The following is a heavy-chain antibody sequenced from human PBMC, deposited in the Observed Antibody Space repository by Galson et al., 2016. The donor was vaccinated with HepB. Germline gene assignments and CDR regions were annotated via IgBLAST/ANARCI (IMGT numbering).Heavy chain of an antibody. V-gene: IGHV3-23*01. Sequence: SLRLSCAVSGFTVSTYAMTWVRQAPGKGLEWVSTIVGGGDDKFYAASVKGRFTIARDNSKNTIHLQMNDLRVEDTAVYYCARGAAADRVDWFDPWGQGTLVTVSS. D-gene: IGHD2-15*01. CDR3: ARGAAADRVDWFDP. J-gene: IGHJ5*02. CDR1: GFTVSTYA. CDR2: IVGGGDDK.